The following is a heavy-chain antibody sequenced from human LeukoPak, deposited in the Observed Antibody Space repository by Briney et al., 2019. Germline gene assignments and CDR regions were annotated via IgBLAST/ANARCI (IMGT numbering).Heavy chain of an antibody. D-gene: IGHD1-26*01. CDR2: IHPNTGDT. V-gene: IGHV1-2*06. J-gene: IGHJ4*02. Sequence: EASVKVSCKASGYTFTDYYIHWVRQAPGQGLEWVGLIHPNTGDTFYEQKFRGRVTMTQDTSINTAYMELDRLTSDDTAVYYCARDYSGSYTHWAQGTLVTVSS. CDR3: ARDYSGSYTH. CDR1: GYTFTDYY.